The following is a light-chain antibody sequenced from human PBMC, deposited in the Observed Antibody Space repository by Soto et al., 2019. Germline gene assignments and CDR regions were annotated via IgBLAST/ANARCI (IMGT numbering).Light chain of an antibody. V-gene: IGLV2-14*01. J-gene: IGLJ7*01. CDR3: ISYTSSNTHYVI. CDR1: RSDVGGYNY. Sequence: QSVLTQPASVSGSPGQSITISCTGTRSDVGGYNYVSWYQQHPGKAPKLIIYEATDRPSGVSNRFSGSKSGNSASLTISGLQAEDEADYYCISYTSSNTHYVIIGGGTQLTVL. CDR2: EAT.